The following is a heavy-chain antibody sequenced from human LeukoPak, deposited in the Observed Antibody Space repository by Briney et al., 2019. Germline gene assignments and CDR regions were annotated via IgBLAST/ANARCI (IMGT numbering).Heavy chain of an antibody. CDR3: AKDWTTVVTSIYDY. V-gene: IGHV3-9*01. Sequence: GGSLRLSCAASGFTFDDYAMHWVRRAPGKGLEWVSGISWNSGSIGYADSVKGRFTISRDNAKNSLYLQMNSLRAEDTALYYCAKDWTTVVTSIYDYWGQGTLVTVSS. CDR1: GFTFDDYA. CDR2: ISWNSGSI. D-gene: IGHD4-23*01. J-gene: IGHJ4*02.